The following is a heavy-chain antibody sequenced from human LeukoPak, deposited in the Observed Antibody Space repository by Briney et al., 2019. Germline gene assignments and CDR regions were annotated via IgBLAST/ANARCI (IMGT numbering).Heavy chain of an antibody. V-gene: IGHV1-69*05. CDR1: GGTFSSYA. Sequence: SVKVSCKASGGTFSSYAISWVRQAPGQGLEWMGGIIPIFGTANYAQKFQGRVTIATDESTSTAYMELSSLRSEDTAVYYCASLRGRKFDYWGQGTLVTVSS. J-gene: IGHJ4*02. CDR3: ASLRGRKFDY. D-gene: IGHD3-10*01. CDR2: IIPIFGTA.